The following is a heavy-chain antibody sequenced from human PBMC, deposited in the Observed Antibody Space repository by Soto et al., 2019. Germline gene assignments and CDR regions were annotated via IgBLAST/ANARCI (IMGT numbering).Heavy chain of an antibody. CDR1: GYTFSTYD. J-gene: IGHJ3*02. Sequence: ASVKVSCKASGYTFSTYDINWVRQATGQGLEWMGWMNPNSGNTVYAQKFQGRVTMTRNTSISTAYMELSSLRSEDTAVYYCARGYTVTHDAFDIWGQGTMVTVSS. CDR3: ARGYTVTHDAFDI. V-gene: IGHV1-8*01. CDR2: MNPNSGNT. D-gene: IGHD4-4*01.